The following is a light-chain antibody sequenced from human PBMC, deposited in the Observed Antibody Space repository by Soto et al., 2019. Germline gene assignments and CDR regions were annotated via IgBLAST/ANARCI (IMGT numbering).Light chain of an antibody. V-gene: IGKV3-11*01. CDR2: DAV. J-gene: IGKJ4*01. Sequence: IALTQSAAAVSLSPGERAILFCRVSQSVSSFLVWYQQKPGQAPRLLIYDAVNRVTGIPARFSGSGSGTDFTLTISSLEPEDFAVYYCQHRSNWPRLTFGGGTKVDIK. CDR3: QHRSNWPRLT. CDR1: QSVSSF.